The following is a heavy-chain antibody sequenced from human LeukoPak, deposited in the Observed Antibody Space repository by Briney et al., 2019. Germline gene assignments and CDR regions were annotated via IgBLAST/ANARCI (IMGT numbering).Heavy chain of an antibody. J-gene: IGHJ3*02. V-gene: IGHV7-4-1*02. CDR2: INTNTGNP. CDR3: ARDVERWLQDDAFDI. Sequence: EASVKVSCKASGYTFTSYAMNWVRQAPGQGLEWMGWINTNTGNPTYAQGFTGRFVFSLDTSVSTAYLQISSLKAEDTAVYYCARDVERWLQDDAFDIWGQGTMVTVSS. CDR1: GYTFTSYA. D-gene: IGHD5-24*01.